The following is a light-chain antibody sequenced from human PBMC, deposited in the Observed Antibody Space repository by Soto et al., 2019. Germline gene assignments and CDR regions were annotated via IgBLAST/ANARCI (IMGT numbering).Light chain of an antibody. Sequence: QSALTQPASVSGSPGQSITISCTGTSSDVGGYNYVSWYQQHPGKAPKLMIYDVSNRPSGVSNRFSGSKSGNTASLTISGLQAEDEADYYCSSFTLSTLLFGGGTKLTVL. V-gene: IGLV2-14*01. CDR1: SSDVGGYNY. CDR3: SSFTLSTLL. J-gene: IGLJ2*01. CDR2: DVS.